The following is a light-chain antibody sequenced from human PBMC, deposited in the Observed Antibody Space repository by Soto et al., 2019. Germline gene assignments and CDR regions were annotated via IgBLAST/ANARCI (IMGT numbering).Light chain of an antibody. CDR1: QSVSSSY. CDR3: QQRNIWPPVT. Sequence: EIVMTQSPATLSLSPGERGTLSCRASQSVSSSYLAWYQQNPGQAPRLLIYGASSRATGIPDRFSGGGSGTDFILTISSLEPEDFAVYYCQQRNIWPPVTFGQGTRLEIK. CDR2: GAS. J-gene: IGKJ5*01. V-gene: IGKV3D-20*02.